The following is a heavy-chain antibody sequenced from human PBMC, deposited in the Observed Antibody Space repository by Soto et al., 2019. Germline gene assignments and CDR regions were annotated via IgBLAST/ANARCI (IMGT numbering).Heavy chain of an antibody. CDR3: ARVERGTATTVVDAFDI. V-gene: IGHV4-39*01. Sequence: SETLSLTCAVSCGFISSHIHYWGWIRQPPGKGLEWIGEISHSGGTHYKPSLKSRVTISVDTSKNQFSLKMSSVTAADTALYYCARVERGTATTVVDAFDIWGPGTMVTVSS. CDR2: ISHSGGT. D-gene: IGHD1-1*01. CDR1: CGFISSHIHY. J-gene: IGHJ3*02.